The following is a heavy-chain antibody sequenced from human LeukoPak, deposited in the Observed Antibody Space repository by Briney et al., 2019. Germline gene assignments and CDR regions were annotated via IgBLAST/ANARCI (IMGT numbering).Heavy chain of an antibody. Sequence: GGSLRLSCATSGLTFSNAWMSWVRQAPGKGLEWVGRIKSKTDGGTTEYAAPVKGKFTISRDDSKNTVYLQMNSLKIDDTAVYYCTTVPPWVTTGYFNYWGQGTLVTVSS. CDR2: IKSKTDGGTT. V-gene: IGHV3-15*01. J-gene: IGHJ4*02. CDR1: GLTFSNAW. D-gene: IGHD4-17*01. CDR3: TTVPPWVTTGYFNY.